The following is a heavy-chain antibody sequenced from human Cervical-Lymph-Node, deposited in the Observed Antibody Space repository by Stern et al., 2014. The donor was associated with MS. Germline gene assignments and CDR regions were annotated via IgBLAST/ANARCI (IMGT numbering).Heavy chain of an antibody. J-gene: IGHJ6*02. CDR3: ASPSSVTVGAMDV. V-gene: IGHV1-69*01. CDR1: GGTFSTYA. Sequence: QVQLVQSGAEVKKPGSSGKGSCKASGGTFSTYAINWVRQAPGQGLEWMGVFNPIFGTPNLATKFQGSLTISADDSTSTADMELNNLISEDTAVYYCASPSSVTVGAMDVWGLGTTVTVSS. D-gene: IGHD2-21*02. CDR2: FNPIFGTP.